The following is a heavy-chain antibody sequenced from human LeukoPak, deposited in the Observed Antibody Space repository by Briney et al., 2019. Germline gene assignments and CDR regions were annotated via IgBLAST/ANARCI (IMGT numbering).Heavy chain of an antibody. CDR3: ARDLDY. Sequence: GGSLRLSCAASGFTFTNYWMHWVRQAPGMGLVWVSRLPPDELGIIYADSVKGRFTVSRDNAKNSLYLQMNSLRAEDTAVYYCARDLDYWGQGTLVTVSS. J-gene: IGHJ4*02. CDR1: GFTFTNYW. V-gene: IGHV3-74*01. CDR2: LPPDELGI.